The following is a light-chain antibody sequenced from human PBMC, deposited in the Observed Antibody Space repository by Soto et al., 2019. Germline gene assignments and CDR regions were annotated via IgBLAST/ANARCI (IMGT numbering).Light chain of an antibody. CDR2: GAS. Sequence: EIVLTQSPGTLSLSPGERATLSCRASQSVSSSYLAWYQQKPGQAPRLLIYGASSRATGIPDRFSGSGSGTDFTLTISRLEPEDFAVYYCQQYETSSWTFGQGTKVEI. J-gene: IGKJ1*01. V-gene: IGKV3-20*01. CDR3: QQYETSSWT. CDR1: QSVSSSY.